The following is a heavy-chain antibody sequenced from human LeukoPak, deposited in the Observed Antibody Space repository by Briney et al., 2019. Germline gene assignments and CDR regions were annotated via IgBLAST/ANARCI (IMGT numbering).Heavy chain of an antibody. J-gene: IGHJ4*02. V-gene: IGHV3-48*01. CDR1: GFTFSSYS. Sequence: GGSLRLSCAASGFTFSSYSMLWVRQAPGKGLEWVSYISSGSSTIYYADSVKGRFTISRDNAKNSLYLQMNSLRAEDAAVYYCARVPSGIGGKRFVIAQTVFDYWGQGTLVTVSS. CDR3: ARVPSGIGGKRFVIAQTVFDY. D-gene: IGHD2-21*01. CDR2: ISSGSSTI.